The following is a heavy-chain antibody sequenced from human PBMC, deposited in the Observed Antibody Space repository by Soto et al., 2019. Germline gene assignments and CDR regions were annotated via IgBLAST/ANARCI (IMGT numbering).Heavy chain of an antibody. CDR2: IYWDDEK. D-gene: IGHD6-13*01. CDR3: AHRRAQQLLARSYYFDF. V-gene: IGHV2-5*02. J-gene: IGHJ4*02. Sequence: GLDLEWLALIYWDDEKRYSPSLMSRLTIAKDTSKNLVVLTMTNMDPLDTATYYCAHRRAQQLLARSYYFDFWGQGTLVTVSS.